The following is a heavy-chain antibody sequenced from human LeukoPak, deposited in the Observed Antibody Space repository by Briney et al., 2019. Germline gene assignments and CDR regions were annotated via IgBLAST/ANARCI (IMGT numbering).Heavy chain of an antibody. V-gene: IGHV3-9*01. CDR3: AKVRQWLGTHDAFEI. J-gene: IGHJ3*02. CDR2: ISWTSGSI. D-gene: IGHD6-19*01. CDR1: GFTFDDYA. Sequence: GGSLRLSCAASGFTFDDYAMHWVRQAPGKGLEWVSGISWTSGSIGYADSVKGRFTISRDNAKKSLYLQMNSLRAEDTAFYYCAKVRQWLGTHDAFEIWGHGTMVTVSS.